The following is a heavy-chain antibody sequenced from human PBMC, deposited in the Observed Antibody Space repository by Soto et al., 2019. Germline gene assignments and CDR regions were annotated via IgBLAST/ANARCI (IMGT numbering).Heavy chain of an antibody. CDR3: ATTSGSFQY. J-gene: IGHJ4*02. V-gene: IGHV4-38-2*01. CDR2: IYHSGRT. Sequence: XTLSLPSAVSGXSISSGEYWGWIRQPPGKGLEWIGRIYHSGRTYYNPSLKSRLTISLETSKNQFSMKMTSVTAADTALYFCATTSGSFQYWGQGTLVTVSS. CDR1: GXSISSGEY. D-gene: IGHD1-26*01.